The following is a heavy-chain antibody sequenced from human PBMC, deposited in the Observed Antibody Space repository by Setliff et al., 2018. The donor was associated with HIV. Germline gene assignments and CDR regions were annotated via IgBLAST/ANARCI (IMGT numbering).Heavy chain of an antibody. D-gene: IGHD2-21*02. Sequence: KTSETLSLTCAVSGGSISSSNWWSWVRQPPGKGLEWIGEIYHGGSTNYNPSLKSRVTISVDKSKNQFSLKLSSVTAADTAVYYCARTGRSSTWWGLHYYYYMDVWGKGTTVTVSS. V-gene: IGHV4-4*02. CDR2: IYHGGST. J-gene: IGHJ6*03. CDR3: ARTGRSSTWWGLHYYYYMDV. CDR1: GGSISSSNW.